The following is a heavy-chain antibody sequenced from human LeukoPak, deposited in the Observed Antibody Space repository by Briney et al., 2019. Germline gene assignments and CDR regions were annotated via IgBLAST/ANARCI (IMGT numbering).Heavy chain of an antibody. V-gene: IGHV3-21*01. D-gene: IGHD3-10*01. Sequence: GVSVRLSCGASGFTFSTYYMNWVRQAPGKGLEWVSSISTGGTYIYYADSVKGRFTISRDNAKNSLYLQMNSLRAEDTAVYYCAREAGGFDYWGQGTLVTVSS. CDR2: ISTGGTYI. CDR1: GFTFSTYY. J-gene: IGHJ4*02. CDR3: AREAGGFDY.